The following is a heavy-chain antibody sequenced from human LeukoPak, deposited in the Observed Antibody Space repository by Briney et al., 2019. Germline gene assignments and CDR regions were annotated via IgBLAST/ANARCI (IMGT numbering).Heavy chain of an antibody. CDR1: GFTFSGSA. V-gene: IGHV3-73*01. J-gene: IGHJ4*02. CDR3: TRLPYCSSNSCFLGY. D-gene: IGHD2-2*01. Sequence: GGSLRLSCAASGFTFSGSALHWVRQASGKGLEWVGRIRSTANGYATAYAASVKGRFTISRDDSKNTAYLQMDSLKTEDTAVYYCTRLPYCSSNSCFLGYWGQGTLVTVSS. CDR2: IRSTANGYAT.